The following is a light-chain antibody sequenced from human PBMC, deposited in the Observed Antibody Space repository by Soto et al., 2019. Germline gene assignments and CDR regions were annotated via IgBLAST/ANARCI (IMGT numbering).Light chain of an antibody. CDR3: QQRSNWPLT. V-gene: IGKV3-11*01. Sequence: EIVLKHSPGALSLSPGERATLSCRASQSVSSYLAWYQQKPGQAPRLLISDASNRATGIPARFSGSGSGTDFTLTISSLEPEDFAVYYCQQRSNWPLTFGGGTKVDI. CDR2: DAS. J-gene: IGKJ4*01. CDR1: QSVSSY.